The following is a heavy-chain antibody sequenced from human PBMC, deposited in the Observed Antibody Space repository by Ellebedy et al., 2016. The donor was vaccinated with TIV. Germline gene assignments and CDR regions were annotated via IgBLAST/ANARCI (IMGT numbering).Heavy chain of an antibody. CDR2: IIPILGMN. J-gene: IGHJ4*02. D-gene: IGHD5-18*01. CDR1: GGTFRTYV. Sequence: SVKVSCKASGGTFRTYVLSWVRPAPGQGLEWVGRIIPILGMNNYAQKFQGRVTITADRSTHTVYMELSSLTSEDTAVYYCARAGVNTAMDGSDYWGQGTLVTVSS. V-gene: IGHV1-69*04. CDR3: ARAGVNTAMDGSDY.